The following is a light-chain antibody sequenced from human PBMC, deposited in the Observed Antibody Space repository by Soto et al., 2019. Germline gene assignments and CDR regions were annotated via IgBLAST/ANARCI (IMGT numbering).Light chain of an antibody. J-gene: IGKJ4*01. CDR3: QQRYIGLT. Sequence: EIVLTQSPVTLSLSPGERATLSCRASQSVSRYLAWYQQKPGQAPRLLGYDASKWATGIPARFSGSGSGTVLTLTISIISPEDFSVYYLQQRYIGLTFGGGTKLEMK. V-gene: IGKV3-11*01. CDR1: QSVSRY. CDR2: DAS.